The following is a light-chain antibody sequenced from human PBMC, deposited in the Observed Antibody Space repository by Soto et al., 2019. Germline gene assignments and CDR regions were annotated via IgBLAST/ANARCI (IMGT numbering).Light chain of an antibody. Sequence: QSALTQPRSVSGSPGQSVTISCTGTSSDVGGYNYVSWYQQHPGKAPKLMIYDVSKRPSGVPDRFSGSKSGNTASLTISGLQAEDEAFYYCSSSAGIYHYLVFGGGTKVTVL. CDR3: SSSAGIYHYLV. CDR1: SSDVGGYNY. CDR2: DVS. V-gene: IGLV2-11*01. J-gene: IGLJ3*02.